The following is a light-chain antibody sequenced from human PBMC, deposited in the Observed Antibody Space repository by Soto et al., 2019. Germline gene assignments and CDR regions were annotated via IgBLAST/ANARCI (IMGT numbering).Light chain of an antibody. J-gene: IGKJ5*01. Sequence: IVMTQSPATLSVSPGERATLSCRASQGVSSYLAWYQQKPGRAPRLLIYDASNRATGIPARLSGSGSGTDFTLTISSLEPEDFAVYYCQQRSNWPTFGQGTRLEIK. CDR1: QGVSSY. V-gene: IGKV3-11*01. CDR2: DAS. CDR3: QQRSNWPT.